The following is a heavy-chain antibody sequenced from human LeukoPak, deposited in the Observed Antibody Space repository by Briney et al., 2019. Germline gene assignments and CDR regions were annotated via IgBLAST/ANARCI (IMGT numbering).Heavy chain of an antibody. D-gene: IGHD4-23*01. V-gene: IGHV3-30-3*01. Sequence: PGGSLRLSCSASGFTFSSYAMHWVGQAPGKGREGWADISYGGSNKYYAASVKRRFTISRDNYKNTLYLQMNSLRAEDTAVCHCARDPGEGYGGYPFPPDYWGQGTLVTVSS. CDR3: ARDPGEGYGGYPFPPDY. CDR1: GFTFSSYA. J-gene: IGHJ4*02. CDR2: ISYGGSNK.